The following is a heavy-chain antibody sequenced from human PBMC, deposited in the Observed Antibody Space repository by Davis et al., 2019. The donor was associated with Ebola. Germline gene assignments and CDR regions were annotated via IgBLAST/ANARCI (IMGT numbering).Heavy chain of an antibody. J-gene: IGHJ6*03. CDR2: INAGNGNT. Sequence: ASVKVSCKASGYTFTSYAMHWVRQAPGQRLEWMGWINAGNGNTKYSQKFQGRVTITRDTSASTAYMELSSLRSEDTAVYYCARSTYYDFWSGYYPAYYYYMDVWGKGTTVTVSS. CDR3: ARSTYYDFWSGYYPAYYYYMDV. V-gene: IGHV1-3*01. CDR1: GYTFTSYA. D-gene: IGHD3-3*01.